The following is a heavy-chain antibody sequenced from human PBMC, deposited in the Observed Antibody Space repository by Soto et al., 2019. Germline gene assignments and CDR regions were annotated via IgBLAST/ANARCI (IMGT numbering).Heavy chain of an antibody. CDR3: ARYTVTTAYDFDY. J-gene: IGHJ4*02. V-gene: IGHV4-31*03. Sequence: QVHLQESGPGLVKPSQTLSLTCTVSGGSISSGAYYWSWIRHHPGKGLEWIGYIYYSGSTYYNPSLKSRSTISVDTSKNQFSLKLSSVTAADTAVDYCARYTVTTAYDFDYWGQGTLVTVSS. CDR2: IYYSGST. D-gene: IGHD4-17*01. CDR1: GGSISSGAYY.